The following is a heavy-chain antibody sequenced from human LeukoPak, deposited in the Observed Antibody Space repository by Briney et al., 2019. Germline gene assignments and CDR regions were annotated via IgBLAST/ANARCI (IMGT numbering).Heavy chain of an antibody. CDR2: INPNSGGT. V-gene: IGHV1-2*02. J-gene: IGHJ4*02. Sequence: GASVKVSCKASGYTFTGYYMHWVRQAPGQGLEWMGWINPNSGGTNYAQKFQGRVTMTRDTSISTAYMELSRLRSDDTAVYYCARDGIAAAGGRSSAHDYWGQGTLVTVSS. CDR3: ARDGIAAAGGRSSAHDY. CDR1: GYTFTGYY. D-gene: IGHD6-13*01.